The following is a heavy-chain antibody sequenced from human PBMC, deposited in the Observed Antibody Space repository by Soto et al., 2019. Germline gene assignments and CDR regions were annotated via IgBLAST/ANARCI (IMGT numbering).Heavy chain of an antibody. CDR1: GFTFSSHS. V-gene: IGHV3-48*02. CDR2: ITSSSSAI. D-gene: IGHD2-15*01. CDR3: AREIGYCSGGSCYSLGAYDI. J-gene: IGHJ3*02. Sequence: EVQLVESGGGLVQPGGSLRLSCAASGFTFSSHSMNWVRQAPGKGLEWVSSITSSSSAIYYADSVKGRFTISRDNAKNSLYLQMNSLRDEDTAVSYCAREIGYCSGGSCYSLGAYDIWGQGAMVTVSS.